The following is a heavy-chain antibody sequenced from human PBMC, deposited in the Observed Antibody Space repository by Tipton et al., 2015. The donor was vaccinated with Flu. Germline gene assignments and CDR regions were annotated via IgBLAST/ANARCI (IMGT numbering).Heavy chain of an antibody. D-gene: IGHD3-10*01. Sequence: TLSLTCTVSGGSLSSFYWSWIRTPAGKGLEWMGRMYAGGNTKYNPSLKSRVTMSVDTSKNQFSLRLTSVTAADTAVYYCAGGSGSGTEMSFYVWGPGTVVTVSS. CDR1: GGSLSSFY. CDR2: MYAGGNT. J-gene: IGHJ4*02. V-gene: IGHV4-4*07. CDR3: AGGSGSGTEMSFYV.